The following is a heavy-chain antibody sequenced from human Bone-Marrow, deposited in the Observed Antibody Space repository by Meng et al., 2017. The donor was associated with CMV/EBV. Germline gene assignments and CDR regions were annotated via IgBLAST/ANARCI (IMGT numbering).Heavy chain of an antibody. CDR2: MNPNSGNT. CDR1: GGTFSSYA. D-gene: IGHD4-23*01. V-gene: IGHV1-8*02. J-gene: IGHJ6*01. CDR3: ARVGDYGGNSFRHYYYYGMDV. Sequence: ASVKVSCKASGGTFSSYAINWVRQATGQGLEWMGWMNPNSGNTGYAQKFQGRVTMTRNTSISTAYMELSSLRSEDTAVYYCARVGDYGGNSFRHYYYYGMDVWGQGNTVTGSS.